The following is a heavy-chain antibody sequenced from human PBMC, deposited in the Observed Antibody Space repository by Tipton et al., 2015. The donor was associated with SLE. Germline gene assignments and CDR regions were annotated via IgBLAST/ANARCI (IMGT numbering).Heavy chain of an antibody. D-gene: IGHD2-2*01. CDR3: ARAWCSSTSFHLVC. Sequence: LRLSCTVSGGSISSSSYYWGWIRQPPGKGLEWIGSIYYSGSTYYNPSLKSRVTISVDTSKNQLSLKLSSVTAADTAVYYCARAWCSSTSFHLVCWDQGSLVTVSS. CDR1: GGSISSSSYY. V-gene: IGHV4-39*07. J-gene: IGHJ4*02. CDR2: IYYSGST.